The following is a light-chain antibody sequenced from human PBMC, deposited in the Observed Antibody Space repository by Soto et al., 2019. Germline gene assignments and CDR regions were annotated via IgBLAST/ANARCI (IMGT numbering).Light chain of an antibody. CDR1: SSDVGGYKY. J-gene: IGLJ2*01. V-gene: IGLV2-11*01. Sequence: QSVLTQPRSVSGSPGQSVTISCTGTSSDVGGYKYVSWYQHHPGKAPRLMIYDVSKRPSGVPYRFSGSKSGNTASLTISGLQAEDEADYYCCSYAGTYSFVFGGGTKLTVL. CDR3: CSYAGTYSFV. CDR2: DVS.